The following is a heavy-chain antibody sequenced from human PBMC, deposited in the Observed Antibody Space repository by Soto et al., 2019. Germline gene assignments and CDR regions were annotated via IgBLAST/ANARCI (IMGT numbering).Heavy chain of an antibody. CDR1: GCTFSSYA. CDR3: ASLQLRGYSYGRPHDAFDI. D-gene: IGHD5-18*01. Sequence: SVKVSCKASGCTFSSYAISWVRQAPGQGLEWMGGIIPIFGTANYAQKFQGRVTITADESTSTAYMELSSLRSEDTAVYYCASLQLRGYSYGRPHDAFDIWGQGTMVTVSS. CDR2: IIPIFGTA. J-gene: IGHJ3*02. V-gene: IGHV1-69*13.